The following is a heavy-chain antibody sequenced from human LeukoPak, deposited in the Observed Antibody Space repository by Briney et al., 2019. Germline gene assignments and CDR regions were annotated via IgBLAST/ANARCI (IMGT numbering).Heavy chain of an antibody. CDR3: ARTARLPDA. CDR1: DNSITTHY. CDR2: IFTSGAT. J-gene: IGHJ5*02. V-gene: IGHV4-4*09. D-gene: IGHD2-15*01. Sequence: PSETLSLTCTVSDNSITTHYWSWIRQPPGKGLEYIGYIFTSGATNSNPSLKSRVTLSLDTSKNQISRKGNSVTAADTAVYYCARTARLPDAWGQGTLVTVSS.